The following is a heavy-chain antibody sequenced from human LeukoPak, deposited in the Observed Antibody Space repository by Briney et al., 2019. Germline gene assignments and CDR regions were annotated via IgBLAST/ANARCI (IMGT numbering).Heavy chain of an antibody. Sequence: PGGSLRLSCAVSGFTLSNYWMSWVRQAPGKGLEWVAKIDQSGTEKYHVDSVRGRFTISRDNAKNSLYLQMNSLRAEDTAVYYCAREVREVPHWGQGTLVTVSS. CDR2: IDQSGTEK. CDR1: GFTLSNYW. D-gene: IGHD2-2*01. CDR3: AREVREVPH. J-gene: IGHJ4*02. V-gene: IGHV3-7*04.